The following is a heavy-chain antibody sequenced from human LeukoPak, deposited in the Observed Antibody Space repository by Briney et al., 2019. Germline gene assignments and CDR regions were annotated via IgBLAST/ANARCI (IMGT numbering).Heavy chain of an antibody. V-gene: IGHV3-21*01. CDR1: GFTFSSYR. D-gene: IGHD5-18*01. J-gene: IGHJ4*02. CDR3: ARPHSYGYAYFDY. CDR2: ISSSNNYI. Sequence: GWSLRLSCAASGFTFSSYRMNWVRQAPGKGLEWVSSISSSNNYIYYADSVKGRFTISRDNAKNSLYLQMNSLRAEDTAVYYCARPHSYGYAYFDYWGQGILVTVSS.